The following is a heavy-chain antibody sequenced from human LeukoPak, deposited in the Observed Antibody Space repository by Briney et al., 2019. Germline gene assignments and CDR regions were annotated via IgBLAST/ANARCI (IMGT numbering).Heavy chain of an antibody. CDR3: ARADTVTTAASDI. Sequence: SETLSLTCTVSGGSISSGDYYWSWIRQPPGKGLEWIGYIYYSGSTYYNPSLKSRVTISVDASKNQFSLKLSSVTAADTAVYYCARADTVTTAASDIWGQGTMATVSS. V-gene: IGHV4-30-4*08. D-gene: IGHD4-17*01. CDR1: GGSISSGDYY. CDR2: IYYSGST. J-gene: IGHJ3*02.